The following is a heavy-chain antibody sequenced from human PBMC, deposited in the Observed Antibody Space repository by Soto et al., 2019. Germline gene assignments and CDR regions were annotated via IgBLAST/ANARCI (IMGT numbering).Heavy chain of an antibody. J-gene: IGHJ6*02. Sequence: PLLESGGGLVQPGGSLRLSCAASGFTFSSYAMNWVRQAPGEGLEWVSGISDSGGSTYYADSVRGRFTISRDNSKNTLYLQMNSLRAEDTVVYYCGKYVTGTSYGLDVWGQGTTVTVSS. CDR1: GFTFSSYA. D-gene: IGHD2-21*02. V-gene: IGHV3-23*01. CDR3: GKYVTGTSYGLDV. CDR2: ISDSGGST.